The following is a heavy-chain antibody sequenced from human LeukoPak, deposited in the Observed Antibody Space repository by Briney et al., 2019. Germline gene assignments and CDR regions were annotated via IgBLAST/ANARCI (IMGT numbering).Heavy chain of an antibody. D-gene: IGHD2-2*01. CDR2: IHPNSGNT. CDR3: ARDEDVGDCTTTSCGWFDP. Sequence: ASVQVSCKASGYTFTGYYMNWVRQAPGQGLEWMGRIHPNSGNTKYAQKFQGRVTMTRDTSISTAYLELSRLTSDDTAVYYCARDEDVGDCTTTSCGWFDPWGQGTLVSVSS. J-gene: IGHJ5*02. V-gene: IGHV1-2*06. CDR1: GYTFTGYY.